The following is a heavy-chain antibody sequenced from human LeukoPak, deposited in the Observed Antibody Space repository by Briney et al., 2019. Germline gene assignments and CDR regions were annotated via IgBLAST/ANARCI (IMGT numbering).Heavy chain of an antibody. CDR3: ARDVMYYDILTGYLPFYYFDY. D-gene: IGHD3-9*01. V-gene: IGHV3-21*01. CDR2: ISSSSSYI. J-gene: IGHJ4*02. Sequence: GGSLRLSCAASGFTFSSYSMNWVRQAPGKGLEWVSSISSSSSYIYYADSVKGRFTISRDNAKNSLYLQMNSLRAEDTAVYYCARDVMYYDILTGYLPFYYFDYWGQGTLVTVSS. CDR1: GFTFSSYS.